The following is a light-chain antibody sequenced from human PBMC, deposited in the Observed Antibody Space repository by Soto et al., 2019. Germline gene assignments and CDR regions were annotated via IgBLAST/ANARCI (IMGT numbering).Light chain of an antibody. CDR3: QQYYSTPT. CDR2: WAS. J-gene: IGKJ1*01. Sequence: DLVLTQSPDSLAVSLGERATINCKSSQSFLYSSNNKNYLAWYQQKPGQPPKLLIYWASTRESGVPDRFSGSGSGTDFTLTISSLQAEDVAVYYCQQYYSTPTFGQGTKVDIK. CDR1: QSFLYSSNNKNY. V-gene: IGKV4-1*01.